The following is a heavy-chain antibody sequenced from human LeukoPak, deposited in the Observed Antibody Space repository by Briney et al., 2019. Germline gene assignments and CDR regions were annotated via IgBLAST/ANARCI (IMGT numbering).Heavy chain of an antibody. CDR3: ARRIAAANGDYFDY. CDR1: GYSFTSYR. Sequence: GESLKISCKGSGYSFTSYRIGWVRQMPGKGLEWMGIIYPGDSDTRYSPSFQGQVTFSADKSINTAYLQWSSLMASDTAMYFCARRIAAANGDYFDYWGQGTLVTVSS. J-gene: IGHJ4*02. V-gene: IGHV5-51*01. CDR2: IYPGDSDT. D-gene: IGHD6-13*01.